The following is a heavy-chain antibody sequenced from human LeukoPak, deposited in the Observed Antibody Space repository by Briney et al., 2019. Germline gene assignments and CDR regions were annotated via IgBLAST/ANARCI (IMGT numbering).Heavy chain of an antibody. CDR3: AREGDGYN. CDR2: ISSSSSYI. Sequence: GGSLRLSCAASGLTFSKSALTWVRQAPGKGLEWVSSISSSSSYIYYADSVKGRFTISRDNAKNSLYLQMNSLRAEDTAVYYCAREGDGYNWGQGTLVTVSS. CDR1: GLTFSKSA. V-gene: IGHV3-21*01. D-gene: IGHD5-24*01. J-gene: IGHJ4*02.